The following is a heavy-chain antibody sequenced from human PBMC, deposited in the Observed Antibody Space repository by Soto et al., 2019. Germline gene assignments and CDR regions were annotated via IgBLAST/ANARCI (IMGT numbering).Heavy chain of an antibody. Sequence: ASVKVSCKVSGYTLTELSMHWVRQAPGKGLEWMGGFDPEDGETIYAQKFQGRVTMTEDTSTDTAYMELSSLRSEDTAVYYCATDQLPRDYYDSSGIGIFDYRGQGTLVTVSS. D-gene: IGHD3-22*01. V-gene: IGHV1-24*01. CDR1: GYTLTELS. CDR2: FDPEDGET. CDR3: ATDQLPRDYYDSSGIGIFDY. J-gene: IGHJ4*02.